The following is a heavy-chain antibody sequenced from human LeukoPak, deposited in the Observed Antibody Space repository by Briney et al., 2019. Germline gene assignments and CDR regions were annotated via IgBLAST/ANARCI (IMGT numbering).Heavy chain of an antibody. V-gene: IGHV3-21*01. J-gene: IGHJ3*02. CDR2: IHSSSGSI. CDR1: GFXFSRKW. CDR3: ARDLAWDAFDI. Sequence: GGSLRLSCAASGFXFSRKWIHWVRQAPGKGLEWVSSIHSSSGSIYYADSLKGRFTISRDNAKNSLYLQMNSLRAEDTAVYYCARDLAWDAFDIWGQGTMVTVSS.